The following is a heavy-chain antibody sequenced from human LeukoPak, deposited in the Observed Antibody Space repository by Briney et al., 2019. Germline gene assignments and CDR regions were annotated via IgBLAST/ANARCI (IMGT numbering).Heavy chain of an antibody. Sequence: PGGPLRLSCAASGFTFSGYNMNWVRQAPGKGLEWVSAISGSGGSTYYADSVKGRFTISRDNSKNTLYLQMNSLRAEDTAVYYCAKDPPPSDIVVVVAATAGYWGQGTLVTVSS. CDR1: GFTFSGYN. CDR2: ISGSGGST. D-gene: IGHD2-15*01. J-gene: IGHJ4*02. CDR3: AKDPPPSDIVVVVAATAGY. V-gene: IGHV3-23*01.